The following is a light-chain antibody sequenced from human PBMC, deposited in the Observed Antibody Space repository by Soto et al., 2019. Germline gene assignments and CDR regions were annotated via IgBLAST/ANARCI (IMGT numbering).Light chain of an antibody. V-gene: IGLV1-47*02. CDR3: AAWDDSLRVVL. J-gene: IGLJ2*01. CDR1: SSNIGGYNY. Sequence: QSVLTQPPSASGTPGQRVTISCSGGSSNIGGYNYVYWYQQYPGTAPKLLVFGTNLRPSGVPDRFSASKSGTSGFLTISGLRSEDEADYYCAAWDDSLRVVLFGGGTKVTVL. CDR2: GTN.